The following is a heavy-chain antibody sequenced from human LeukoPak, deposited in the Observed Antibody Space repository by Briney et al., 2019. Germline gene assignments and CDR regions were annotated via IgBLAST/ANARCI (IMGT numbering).Heavy chain of an antibody. V-gene: IGHV4-34*01. CDR1: GGSFSGYY. J-gene: IGHJ4*02. CDR3: ARGRAGATGY. Sequence: SETLSLTCAVYGGSFSGYYWSWICQPPGKGLEWIGEINHSGSTNYNPSLKSRVTISVDTSKNQFSLKLSSVTAADTAVYYCARGRAGATGYWGQGTLVTVSS. D-gene: IGHD1-26*01. CDR2: INHSGST.